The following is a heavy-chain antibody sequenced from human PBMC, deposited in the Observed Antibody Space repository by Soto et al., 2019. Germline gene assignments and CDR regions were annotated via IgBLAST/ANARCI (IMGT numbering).Heavy chain of an antibody. CDR3: ARVGEYFDFWSGLDY. V-gene: IGHV3-30*01. Sequence: DSVEGRFTISRDNSKLTLYLHMNSLRSEDTAVYYCARVGEYFDFWSGLDYWGQGTLVTVSS. D-gene: IGHD3-3*01. J-gene: IGHJ4*02.